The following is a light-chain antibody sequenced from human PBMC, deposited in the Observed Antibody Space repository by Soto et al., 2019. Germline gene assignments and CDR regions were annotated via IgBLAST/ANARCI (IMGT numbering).Light chain of an antibody. J-gene: IGLJ1*01. V-gene: IGLV2-23*01. CDR1: SSDVGSYNL. CDR2: EGS. CDR3: CSYAGSSTLYV. Sequence: QSALTQPASVSGSPGQSITISCTGTSSDVGSYNLVSWYQQHPGKAPKLMIYEGSKRPSGVSNRFSCSKSGNTASLPISGLQDEDEADYYCCSYAGSSTLYVFGTGTKVTVL.